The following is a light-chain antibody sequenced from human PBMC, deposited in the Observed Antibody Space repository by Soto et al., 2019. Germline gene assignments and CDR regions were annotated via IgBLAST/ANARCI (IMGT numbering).Light chain of an antibody. CDR1: QSVSSNF. Sequence: EFVLTQSPGTLSLSPGDRATLSCRASQSVSSNFLAWYQQKPGQAPRLLIYGASIRATGIPDRFSGSGSGTDFTLTIRRLEPEDFAMYFCHQYGSSPRTFGQGTKVEIK. CDR3: HQYGSSPRT. V-gene: IGKV3-20*01. J-gene: IGKJ1*01. CDR2: GAS.